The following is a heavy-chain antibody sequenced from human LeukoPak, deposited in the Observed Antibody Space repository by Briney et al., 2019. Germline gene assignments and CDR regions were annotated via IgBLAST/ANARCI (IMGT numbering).Heavy chain of an antibody. Sequence: ASVKVSCKASGYTSTSYAMHWVRQAPGQRLEWMGSVDAGSDNRKYSQKFQGRVTITSDTSASTAYMELSSLRSEDTAVYYCSRKYSSSSPYYYYGMDVWGQGTTVTVSS. J-gene: IGHJ6*02. CDR2: VDAGSDNR. CDR1: GYTSTSYA. V-gene: IGHV1-3*01. CDR3: SRKYSSSSPYYYYGMDV. D-gene: IGHD6-6*01.